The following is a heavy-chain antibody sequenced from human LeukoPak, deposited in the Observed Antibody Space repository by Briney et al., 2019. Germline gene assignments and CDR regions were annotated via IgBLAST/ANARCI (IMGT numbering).Heavy chain of an antibody. CDR3: ASQRITMIVDAGLDY. CDR2: IRYDGSNK. D-gene: IGHD3-22*01. V-gene: IGHV3-30*02. J-gene: IGHJ4*02. Sequence: GSLRLSCAASGFTFSSYGMHWVRQAPGKGLGWVAFIRYDGSNKYYADSVKGRFTISRDNSKNTLYLQMNSLRAEGTAVYYCASQRITMIVDAGLDYWGQGTLVTVSS. CDR1: GFTFSSYG.